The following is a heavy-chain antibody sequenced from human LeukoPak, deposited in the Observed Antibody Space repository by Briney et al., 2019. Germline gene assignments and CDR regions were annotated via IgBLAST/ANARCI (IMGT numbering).Heavy chain of an antibody. J-gene: IGHJ3*02. CDR1: GGSISSYY. D-gene: IGHD5-24*01. CDR3: ARHWGDGYVRAFDI. CDR2: TYYSGST. Sequence: SETLSLTCTVSGGSISSYYWSWIRQPPGKGLEWIGYTYYSGSTNYNPSLKSRVTISVDTSKNQFSLKLSSVTAADTAVYYCARHWGDGYVRAFDIWGQGTMVTVSS. V-gene: IGHV4-59*08.